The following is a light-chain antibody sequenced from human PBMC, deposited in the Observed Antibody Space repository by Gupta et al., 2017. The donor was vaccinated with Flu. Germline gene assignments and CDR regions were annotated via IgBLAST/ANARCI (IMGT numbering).Light chain of an antibody. CDR2: ASS. V-gene: IGKV3-11*01. J-gene: IGKJ4*01. CDR3: QHRSNWLT. CDR1: HSVSIY. Sequence: EIVFTQSPATHSLSPAGRATLSCRASHSVSIYLPWYQQKPGPAPILLNYASSNRATGIPARFSGSGSGTVFTLTISILAPEDFAFYYCQHRSNWLTFGGGTKVEIK.